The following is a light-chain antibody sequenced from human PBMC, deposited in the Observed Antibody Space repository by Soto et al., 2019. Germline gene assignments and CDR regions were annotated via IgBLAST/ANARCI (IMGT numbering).Light chain of an antibody. CDR3: QQDYNLPLT. CDR1: QSASSSY. CDR2: GAS. J-gene: IGKJ4*01. Sequence: PGERVTISFTASQSASSSYLAWYQQKTGQAPRLLIYGASTRDTNIPARFSGSGSGTDFTLTISSLQPEDFAVYYCQQDYNLPLTFGGGTKVEIK. V-gene: IGKV3D-7*01.